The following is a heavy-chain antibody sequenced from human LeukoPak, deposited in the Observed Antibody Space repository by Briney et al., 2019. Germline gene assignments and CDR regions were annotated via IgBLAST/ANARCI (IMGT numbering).Heavy chain of an antibody. CDR1: GVSISYKNYY. CDR3: VRGDIVVAGSVDY. D-gene: IGHD2-15*01. J-gene: IGHJ4*02. V-gene: IGHV4-39*07. CDR2: IYFSGSI. Sequence: SETLSLTCTVSGVSISYKNYYWGWIRQPPGKGLEWVGAIYFSGSIYYNPSLKSRVTISQDALTNQFSLKLTSVTAADTALYYCVRGDIVVAGSVDYWGQGTRVTVSS.